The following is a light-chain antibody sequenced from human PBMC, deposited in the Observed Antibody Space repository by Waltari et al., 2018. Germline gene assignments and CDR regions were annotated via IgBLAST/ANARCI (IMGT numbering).Light chain of an antibody. V-gene: IGKV1-39*01. CDR1: QSISSY. Sequence: CRASQSISSYLNWYQQKPGKASKLLIYAASSLQSGVPSRFSGSGSGTDFTLTISSLQPEDFATYYCQQSYSTLPYTFGQGTKLEIK. CDR2: AAS. J-gene: IGKJ2*01. CDR3: QQSYSTLPYT.